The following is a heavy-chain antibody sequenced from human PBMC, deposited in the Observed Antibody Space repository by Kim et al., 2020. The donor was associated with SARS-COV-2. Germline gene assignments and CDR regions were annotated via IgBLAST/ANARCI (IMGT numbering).Heavy chain of an antibody. CDR1: GGTFSSYA. J-gene: IGHJ4*02. D-gene: IGHD2-15*01. Sequence: SVKVSCKASGGTFSSYAISWVRQAPGQGLEWMGRIIPIFGIANYAQKFQGRVTITADKSTSTAYMELSSLRSEDTAVYYCARDALTAGGNWGQGTLVTV. CDR3: ARDALTAGGN. CDR2: IIPIFGIA. V-gene: IGHV1-69*04.